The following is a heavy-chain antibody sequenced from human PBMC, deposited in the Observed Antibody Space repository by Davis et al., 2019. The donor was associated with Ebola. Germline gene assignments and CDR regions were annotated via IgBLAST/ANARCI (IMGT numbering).Heavy chain of an antibody. Sequence: ASVQVSCKASGYTFTSYAMHWVRQAPGQRLEWMGWINAGNGNTKYSQKFQGRVTITRDTSASTAYMELSSLRSEDTAVYYCARGVQQWLIFDYWGQGTLVTASS. D-gene: IGHD6-19*01. J-gene: IGHJ4*02. V-gene: IGHV1-3*01. CDR1: GYTFTSYA. CDR2: INAGNGNT. CDR3: ARGVQQWLIFDY.